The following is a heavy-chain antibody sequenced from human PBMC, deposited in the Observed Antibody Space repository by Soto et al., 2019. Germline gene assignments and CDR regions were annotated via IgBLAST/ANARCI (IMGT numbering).Heavy chain of an antibody. V-gene: IGHV4-30-4*01. CDR1: GGSISSGDYH. CDR3: ARVASGITSDY. CDR2: IYYSGGT. Sequence: QVQLQESGPGLVKPSQTLSLTCTVSGGSISSGDYHWSWIRQPPGKGLEWIGNIYYSGGTYYNLSLKSRVTISVDTSKNQFSLKLSSVTAADTAVYYCARVASGITSDYWGQGTLVTVSS. D-gene: IGHD3-10*01. J-gene: IGHJ4*02.